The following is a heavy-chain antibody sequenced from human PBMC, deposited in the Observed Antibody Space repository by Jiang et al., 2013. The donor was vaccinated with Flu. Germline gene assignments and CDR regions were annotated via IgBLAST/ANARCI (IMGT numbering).Heavy chain of an antibody. CDR2: IYYSGST. D-gene: IGHD3-3*01. Sequence: LLKPSETLSLTCTVSGGSISSSSYYWGWIRQPPGKGLEWIGSIYYSGSTYYNPSLKSRVTISVDTSKNQFSLKLSSVTAADTAVYYCAKTTLITIFGVVPRGYYGMDVWGQGTTVTVSS. CDR3: AKTTLITIFGVVPRGYYGMDV. CDR1: GGSISSSSYY. J-gene: IGHJ6*02. V-gene: IGHV4-39*01.